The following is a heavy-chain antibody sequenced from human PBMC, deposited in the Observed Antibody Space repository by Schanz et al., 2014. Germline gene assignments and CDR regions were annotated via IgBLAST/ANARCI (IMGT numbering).Heavy chain of an antibody. D-gene: IGHD2-8*02. J-gene: IGHJ3*01. V-gene: IGHV1-69*02. CDR3: ATMWGYCTATACQILEVLDV. Sequence: QVQLVQSGAEVKKPGSSVKVSCKLSGGTFSSYTISWMRQAPGQGLEWMGKIIPVLNIATYAQRFQGRVSITADTSTTTAYMELSGLRSEDTAVYYCATMWGYCTATACQILEVLDVWGQGTMVTVSS. CDR1: GGTFSSYT. CDR2: IIPVLNIA.